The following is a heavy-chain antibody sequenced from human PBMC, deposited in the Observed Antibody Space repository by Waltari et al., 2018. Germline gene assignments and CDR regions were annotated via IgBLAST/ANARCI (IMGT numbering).Heavy chain of an antibody. D-gene: IGHD3-3*01. Sequence: VQLVQSGAEVKTPGASVTVSCTVSGSTLADLSLHWVRQAPGKGLEWMGGFDPEDGETIYAQKFQGRVTMTEDTSTDTAYMELSSLRSEDTAVYYCATLRFLEWLSPFDYWGQGTLVTVSS. J-gene: IGHJ4*02. V-gene: IGHV1-24*01. CDR1: GSTLADLS. CDR3: ATLRFLEWLSPFDY. CDR2: FDPEDGET.